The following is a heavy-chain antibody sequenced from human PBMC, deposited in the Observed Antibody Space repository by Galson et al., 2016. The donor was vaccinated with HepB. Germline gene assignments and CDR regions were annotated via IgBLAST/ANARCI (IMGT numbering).Heavy chain of an antibody. CDR2: IYHSGDT. D-gene: IGHD2-8*02. V-gene: IGHV4-4*02. Sequence: ETLSLTCTVSGGSISSTTNWWSWVRQSPGQGLEWIGEIYHSGDTNYNPSLKGRATISVDTSRNQFSLSLSSVTAADTAVYYCARDCTGGTCKFAGYDAFDIWGQGTTVTVSS. CDR1: GGSISSTTNW. CDR3: ARDCTGGTCKFAGYDAFDI. J-gene: IGHJ3*02.